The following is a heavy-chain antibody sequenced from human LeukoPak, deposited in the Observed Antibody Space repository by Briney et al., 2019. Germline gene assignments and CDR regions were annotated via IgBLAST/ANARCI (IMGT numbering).Heavy chain of an antibody. CDR2: ISGSAHKI. Sequence: GGSLRLSCAASGFTFSSYWMNWVRQAPEKGLDWVSVISGSAHKIRYADSVKGRFTISRDNSENIVYLQMNNLRAEDTAVYYCAGRVTGYSSGYVYWGQGTLVTVSS. D-gene: IGHD5-18*01. V-gene: IGHV3-23*01. CDR1: GFTFSSYW. CDR3: AGRVTGYSSGYVY. J-gene: IGHJ4*02.